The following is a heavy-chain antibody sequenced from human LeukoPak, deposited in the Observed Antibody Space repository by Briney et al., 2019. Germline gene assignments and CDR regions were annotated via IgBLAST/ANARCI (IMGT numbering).Heavy chain of an antibody. CDR3: ARGRGYSGYDLGF. CDR2: INPNSGGT. V-gene: IGHV1-2*04. CDR1: GYTFTGYY. Sequence: ASVKVSCKASGYTFTGYYMHWARQAPGQGLEWMGWINPNSGGTNYAQKFQGWVTMTRDTSISTAYMELSRLRSDDTAVYYCARGRGYSGYDLGFWGQGTLVTVSS. D-gene: IGHD5-12*01. J-gene: IGHJ4*02.